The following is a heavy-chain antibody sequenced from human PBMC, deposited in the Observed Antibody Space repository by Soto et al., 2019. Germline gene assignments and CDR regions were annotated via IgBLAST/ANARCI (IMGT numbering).Heavy chain of an antibody. Sequence: GASVKVSCKASGYTFTSYGISWVRQAPGQGLEWMGWISAYNGNTNYAQKLQGRVTMTTDTSTSTAYMELRSLRSDDTAVYYCARDGEYYYGSGSYYIRTDLDPLHFDYWGQGTLVTVSS. CDR1: GYTFTSYG. J-gene: IGHJ4*02. CDR2: ISAYNGNT. D-gene: IGHD3-10*01. V-gene: IGHV1-18*01. CDR3: ARDGEYYYGSGSYYIRTDLDPLHFDY.